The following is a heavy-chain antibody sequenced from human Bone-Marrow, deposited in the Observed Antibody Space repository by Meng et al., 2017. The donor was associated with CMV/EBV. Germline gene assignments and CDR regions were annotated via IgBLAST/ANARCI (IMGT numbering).Heavy chain of an antibody. CDR1: GFRIDDYG. Sequence: ETLSLTCVASGFRIDDYGMTWVRQAPGKGLEWVSVIYSGGSTYYADSVKGRFTISRDNSKNTLYLQMNSLRAEDTAVYYCARDRRIYGGNYPDYYYYYGMDVWGQGTTVTVSS. V-gene: IGHV3-53*01. CDR3: ARDRRIYGGNYPDYYYYYGMDV. CDR2: IYSGGST. D-gene: IGHD4/OR15-4a*01. J-gene: IGHJ6*02.